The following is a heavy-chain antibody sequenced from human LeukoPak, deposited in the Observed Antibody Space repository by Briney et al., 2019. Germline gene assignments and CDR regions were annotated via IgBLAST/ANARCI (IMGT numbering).Heavy chain of an antibody. D-gene: IGHD3-10*01. CDR3: ARGGDRSFDY. V-gene: IGHV4-34*01. J-gene: IGHJ4*02. CDR2: INHSGST. CDR1: GGSFSGYY. Sequence: PSETLSLTCAVYGGSFSGYYWSWIRQPPGKGLEWIGEINHSGSTNYNPSLKSRVTISVDTSKNQFSLKLSSVTAADTAVHYCARGGDRSFDYWGQGTLVTVSS.